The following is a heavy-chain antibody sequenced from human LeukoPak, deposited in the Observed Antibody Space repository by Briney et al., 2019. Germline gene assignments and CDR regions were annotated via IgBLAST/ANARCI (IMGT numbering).Heavy chain of an antibody. Sequence: SETLSLTCTVSGYSISSGYYWGWIRQPPGKGLEWIGSIYHSGSTYYNPSLKSRVTISVDTSKNQFSLKLSSVTAADTAVYYCARDLYGSGNYFDYWGQGTLVTVSS. CDR3: ARDLYGSGNYFDY. CDR1: GYSISSGYY. V-gene: IGHV4-38-2*02. J-gene: IGHJ4*02. D-gene: IGHD3-10*01. CDR2: IYHSGST.